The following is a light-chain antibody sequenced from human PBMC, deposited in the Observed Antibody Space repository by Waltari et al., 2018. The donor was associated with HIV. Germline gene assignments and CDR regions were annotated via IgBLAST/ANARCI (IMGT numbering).Light chain of an antibody. CDR2: DNS. J-gene: IGLJ1*01. CDR3: GTWDSSLSAVV. V-gene: IGLV1-51*01. CDR1: TSNLVNRY. Sequence: QSVLPQPPSVSAAPGQKVTISCSGSTSNLVNRYVSWSQRLPGTAPKPLIYDNSDRPSGMPDRFSGSKSGTSATLGITGLQTGDEADYYCGTWDSSLSAVVFGTGTKVTVL.